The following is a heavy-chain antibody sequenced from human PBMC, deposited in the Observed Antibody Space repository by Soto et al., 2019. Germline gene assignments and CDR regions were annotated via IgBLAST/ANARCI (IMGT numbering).Heavy chain of an antibody. V-gene: IGHV1-3*01. CDR2: INAGNGNT. CDR3: ARESGDIVVVPAATEDYGMDV. J-gene: IGHJ6*02. Sequence: GASVKVSCKASGNTFSSYTMHWVRQAPGQRLEWMGWINAGNGNTKYSQKFQARVTITRDTTASTAYMELSSLKSEDTAVYYCARESGDIVVVPAATEDYGMDVWGQGTTVTVSS. D-gene: IGHD2-2*01. CDR1: GNTFSSYT.